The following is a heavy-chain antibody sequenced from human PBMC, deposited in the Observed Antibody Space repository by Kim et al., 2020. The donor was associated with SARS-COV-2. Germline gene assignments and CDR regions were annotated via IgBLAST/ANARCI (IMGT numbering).Heavy chain of an antibody. CDR3: TTDVGYCSSTSCYRVDY. Sequence: GGSLRLSCAASGFTFSNAWMSWVRQAPGKGLEWVGRIKSKTDGGTTDYAAPVKGRFTISRDDSKNTLYLQMNSLKTEDTAVYYCTTDVGYCSSTSCYRVDYWGQGTLVTVSS. CDR2: IKSKTDGGTT. J-gene: IGHJ4*02. CDR1: GFTFSNAW. D-gene: IGHD2-2*03. V-gene: IGHV3-15*01.